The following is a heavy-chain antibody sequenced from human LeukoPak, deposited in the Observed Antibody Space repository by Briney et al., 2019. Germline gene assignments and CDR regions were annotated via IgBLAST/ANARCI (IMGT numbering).Heavy chain of an antibody. D-gene: IGHD1-26*01. CDR1: GGTFSSYA. Sequence: GASVRVSCKASGGTFSSYAISWVRQAPGQGLEWMGWISAYNGNTNYAQKLQSRVTMTTDTSTSTAYMELRSLRSDDTAVYYCARDKGYYEDWGQGTLVTVSS. V-gene: IGHV1-18*01. J-gene: IGHJ4*02. CDR2: ISAYNGNT. CDR3: ARDKGYYED.